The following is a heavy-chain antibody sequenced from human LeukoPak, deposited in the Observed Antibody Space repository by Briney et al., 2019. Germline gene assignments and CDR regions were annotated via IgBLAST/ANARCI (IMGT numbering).Heavy chain of an antibody. CDR2: INHSGST. Sequence: SSETLSLTCAVYGGPFSGYYWSWIRQPPGKGLEWIGEINHSGSTNYNPSLKSRVTISVDTSKNQFSLKLNSVTAADTAVYYCARMNWGSFDYWGQGTLVTVSS. CDR3: ARMNWGSFDY. J-gene: IGHJ4*02. CDR1: GGPFSGYY. D-gene: IGHD7-27*01. V-gene: IGHV4-34*01.